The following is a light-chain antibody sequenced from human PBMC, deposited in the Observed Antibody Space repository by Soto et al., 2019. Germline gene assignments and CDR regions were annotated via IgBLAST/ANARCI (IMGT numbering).Light chain of an antibody. J-gene: IGKJ2*01. Sequence: VLTQSPGTVSLSPGEKATLSCRTGQSVSSNYLAWYQQKPGQAPRLLIYGVFNRATGIPDRFSGSGSGTDFSLTISRLEPEDVAVYFCQHYDGSPRTFGQGTRLQI. CDR3: QHYDGSPRT. CDR1: QSVSSNY. V-gene: IGKV3-20*01. CDR2: GVF.